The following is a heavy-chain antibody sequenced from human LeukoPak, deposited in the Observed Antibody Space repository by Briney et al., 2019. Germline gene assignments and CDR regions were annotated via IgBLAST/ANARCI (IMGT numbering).Heavy chain of an antibody. J-gene: IGHJ6*03. CDR3: ARANGLPIFGVDPWYYYYMDV. CDR1: GGTFSSYG. V-gene: IGHV1-69*05. D-gene: IGHD3-3*01. Sequence: SVKVSCKAYGGTFSSYGISWMRQAPGQGLEWMGGIIPIFGTANYAQKFQGRVTITTDESTSTAYMELSSLRSEDTAVYYCARANGLPIFGVDPWYYYYMDVWGKGTTVTVSS. CDR2: IIPIFGTA.